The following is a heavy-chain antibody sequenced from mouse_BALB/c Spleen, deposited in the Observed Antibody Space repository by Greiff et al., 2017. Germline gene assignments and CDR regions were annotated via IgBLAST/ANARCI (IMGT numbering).Heavy chain of an antibody. V-gene: IGHV5-17*02. Sequence: EVMLVVSGGGLVQPGGSRKLSCAASGFTFSSFGMHWVRQAPEKGLEWVAYISSGSSTIYYADTVKGRFTISRDNPKNTLFLQMTSLRSEDTAMYYCARFYDGYYAWFAYWGQGTLVTVSA. J-gene: IGHJ3*01. CDR1: GFTFSSFG. CDR2: ISSGSSTI. CDR3: ARFYDGYYAWFAY. D-gene: IGHD2-3*01.